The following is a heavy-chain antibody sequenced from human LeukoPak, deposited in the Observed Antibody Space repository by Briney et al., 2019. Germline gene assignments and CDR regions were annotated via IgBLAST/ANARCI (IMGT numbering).Heavy chain of an antibody. CDR1: GGSISSSSYY. J-gene: IGHJ5*02. CDR3: TRNNWFDP. Sequence: SETLSLTCTVSGGSISSSSYYWGWIRQPPGKGLEWIGSIYYSGSTYYNPSLKSRVTISVDTSKNQFSLKLSSVTAADTAVYYCTRNNWFDPWGQGTLVTVSS. D-gene: IGHD2/OR15-2a*01. V-gene: IGHV4-39*07. CDR2: IYYSGST.